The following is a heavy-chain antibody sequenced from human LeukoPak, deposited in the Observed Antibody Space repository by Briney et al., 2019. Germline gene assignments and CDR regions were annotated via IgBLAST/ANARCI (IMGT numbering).Heavy chain of an antibody. J-gene: IGHJ4*02. Sequence: GGSLRLSCAAPGLTASSNSMSWVRQAPGKGLEWVSFIYSGGSTYYADSVKGRFTISRDNSKNTLYLQMNSLRADDTAVYYCARRAGAYPHPYDYWGQGTLVTVSS. D-gene: IGHD3-16*01. CDR1: GLTASSNS. V-gene: IGHV3-53*01. CDR3: ARRAGAYPHPYDY. CDR2: IYSGGST.